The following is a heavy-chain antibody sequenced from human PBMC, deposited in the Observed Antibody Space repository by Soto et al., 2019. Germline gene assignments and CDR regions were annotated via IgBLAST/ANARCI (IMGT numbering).Heavy chain of an antibody. J-gene: IGHJ6*03. D-gene: IGHD5-18*01. Sequence: ASVKVSCKASGYTFTSYGISWVRQAPGQGLEWMGWISAYNGNTNYAQKLQGRVTMTTDTSTSTAYMELRSLRSDDTAVYYCATEYSYGPEDYYMDVWGKGTTVTVSS. CDR2: ISAYNGNT. CDR3: ATEYSYGPEDYYMDV. V-gene: IGHV1-18*01. CDR1: GYTFTSYG.